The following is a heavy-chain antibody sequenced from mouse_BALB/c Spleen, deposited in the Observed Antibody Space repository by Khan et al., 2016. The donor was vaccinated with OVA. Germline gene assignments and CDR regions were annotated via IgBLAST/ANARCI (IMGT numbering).Heavy chain of an antibody. Sequence: QVQLQQPGAELVKAGASVKMSCKASGYTFTSYWMHWVKQRLGQGLEWFAETNPTNGRTYYNEKFKSKATLTVDKSSSTAYMLLSGPTFEDSAVYSCARSKKTVATSFDSWGQGTTLTVSS. D-gene: IGHD1-1*01. CDR3: ARSKKTVATSFDS. V-gene: IGHV1S81*02. J-gene: IGHJ2*01. CDR1: GYTFTSYW. CDR2: TNPTNGRT.